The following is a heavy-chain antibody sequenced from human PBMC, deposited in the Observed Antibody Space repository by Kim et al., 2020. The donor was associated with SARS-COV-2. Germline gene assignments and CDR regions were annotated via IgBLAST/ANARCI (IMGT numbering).Heavy chain of an antibody. Sequence: GGSLRLSCAASGFTFSNAWMSWVRQAPGKGLEWVGRIKSKTDGGTTDYAAPVKGRFTISRDDSKNTLYLQMNSLKTEDTAVYYCTTVGVRGVIILPGLLADYYGMDVWGQGTTVTVSS. D-gene: IGHD3-10*01. CDR3: TTVGVRGVIILPGLLADYYGMDV. CDR2: IKSKTDGGTT. V-gene: IGHV3-15*01. CDR1: GFTFSNAW. J-gene: IGHJ6*02.